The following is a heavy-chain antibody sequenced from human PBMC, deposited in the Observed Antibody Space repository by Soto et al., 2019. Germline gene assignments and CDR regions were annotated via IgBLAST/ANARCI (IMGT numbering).Heavy chain of an antibody. V-gene: IGHV3-21*01. CDR3: ARVYFYGMDV. J-gene: IGHJ6*02. CDR1: GFIFMSFG. Sequence: TGGSLRLSCAASGFIFMSFGMKWVRQAPGRGLEWVSSISSSSSFIYYADSVKGRFTISRDNAKNSLYLEMDSPRAEDTAVYYCARVYFYGMDVWGQGTTVTVSS. CDR2: ISSSSSFI.